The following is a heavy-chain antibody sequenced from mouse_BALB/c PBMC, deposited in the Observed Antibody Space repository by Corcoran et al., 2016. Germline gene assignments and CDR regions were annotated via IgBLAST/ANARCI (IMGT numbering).Heavy chain of an antibody. V-gene: IGHV14-3*02. CDR2: IDPANGNT. Sequence: EVQLQQSGAELVKPGASVKLSCTASGFNIKDTYMHWVKQRPEPGLEWIGRIDPANGNTKYGPKFQGKATITADTSSNTAYLQLSSLTSEDTAVYYCANWDWYFDVWGAGTTVTVSS. CDR1: GFNIKDTY. D-gene: IGHD4-1*01. J-gene: IGHJ1*01. CDR3: ANWDWYFDV.